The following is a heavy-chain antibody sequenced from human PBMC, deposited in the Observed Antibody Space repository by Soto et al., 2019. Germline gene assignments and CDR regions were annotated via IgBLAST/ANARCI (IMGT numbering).Heavy chain of an antibody. CDR2: ISGSGGST. Sequence: GGSLRLSCAASGFTFSSYAMSWVRQAPGKGLEWVSAISGSGGSTYYADSVKGRFTVFRDNSKNTIYLHMSSLRAEDSAIYFCARDFRPGLIVPTKSGFDPWGHGTPVTVSS. D-gene: IGHD2-15*01. CDR3: ARDFRPGLIVPTKSGFDP. J-gene: IGHJ5*02. V-gene: IGHV3-23*01. CDR1: GFTFSSYA.